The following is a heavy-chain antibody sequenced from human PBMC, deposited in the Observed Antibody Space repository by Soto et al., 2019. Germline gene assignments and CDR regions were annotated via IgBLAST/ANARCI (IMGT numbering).Heavy chain of an antibody. CDR3: ARDSHSYYDILTGYYPNAFDI. CDR1: GGSISSGGYY. CDR2: IYYSGST. V-gene: IGHV4-31*03. D-gene: IGHD3-9*01. J-gene: IGHJ3*02. Sequence: QVQLQESGPGLVKPSQTLSLTCTVSGGSISSGGYYWSWIRQHPGKGLEWIGYIYYSGSTYYNPSLQSRVTLSVDTSKNQFSLKLSSVTAADTAVYYCARDSHSYYDILTGYYPNAFDIWGQGTMVTVSS.